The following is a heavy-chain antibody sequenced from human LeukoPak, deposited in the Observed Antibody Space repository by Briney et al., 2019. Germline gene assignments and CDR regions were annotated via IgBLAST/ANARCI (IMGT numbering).Heavy chain of an antibody. CDR2: INHSGST. V-gene: IGHV4-34*01. CDR1: GGSFSGCY. J-gene: IGHJ6*03. D-gene: IGHD3-10*01. Sequence: SETLSLTCAVYGGSFSGCYWSWIRQPPGKGLEWIGEINHSGSTNYNPSLKSRVTISVDTSKNQFSLKLSSVTAADTAVYYCARAVLWFGELLSGYYYMDVWGKGTTVTVPS. CDR3: ARAVLWFGELLSGYYYMDV.